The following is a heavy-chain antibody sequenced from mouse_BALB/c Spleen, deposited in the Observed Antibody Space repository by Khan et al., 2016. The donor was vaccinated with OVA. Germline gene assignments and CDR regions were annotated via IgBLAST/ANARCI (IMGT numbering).Heavy chain of an antibody. CDR1: GFTFSSYS. CDR2: ISSGGDYT. Sequence: EVQVVESGGDLVKPGGSLKLSCAASGFTFSSYSMSWVRQTPDKRLEWVASISSGGDYTYYPDIVKGRFTISRDNAKNTLYLVMSSLKSEDTAMYYCASHLTGSFAYWGQGTLVTVSA. CDR3: ASHLTGSFAY. V-gene: IGHV5-6*01. J-gene: IGHJ3*01. D-gene: IGHD4-1*01.